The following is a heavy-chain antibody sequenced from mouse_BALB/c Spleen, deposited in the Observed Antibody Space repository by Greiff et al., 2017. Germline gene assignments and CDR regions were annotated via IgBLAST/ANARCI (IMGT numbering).Heavy chain of an antibody. V-gene: IGHV2-9*02. CDR2: IWAGGST. D-gene: IGHD1-1*01. CDR3: AREEYGSSLYWYFDV. CDR1: GFSLTSYG. Sequence: QEQLKESGPGLVAPSQSLSITCTVSGFSLTSYGVHWVRQPPGKGLEWLGVIWAGGSTNYNSALMSRLSISKDNSKSQVFLKMNSLQTDDTAMYYCAREEYGSSLYWYFDVWGAGTTVTVSS. J-gene: IGHJ1*01.